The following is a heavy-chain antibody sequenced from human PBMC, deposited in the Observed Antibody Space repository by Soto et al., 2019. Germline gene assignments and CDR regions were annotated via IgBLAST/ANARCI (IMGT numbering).Heavy chain of an antibody. V-gene: IGHV4-38-2*02. CDR3: ARVTYDPLDY. Sequence: SETLSLTCSVSAYTISSGYHWAWIRQPPGKGLEWIATIYHSGSTYYTPSLKSRVTISVDTSNNQFSLELSSVTAADTAVYYCARVTYDPLDYWGQGTLVTGS. D-gene: IGHD5-12*01. CDR2: IYHSGST. J-gene: IGHJ4*02. CDR1: AYTISSGYH.